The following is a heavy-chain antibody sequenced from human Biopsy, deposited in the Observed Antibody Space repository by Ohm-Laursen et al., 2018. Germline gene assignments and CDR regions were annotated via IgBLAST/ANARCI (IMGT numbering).Heavy chain of an antibody. CDR3: AGRPWPNAFDI. CDR2: IYYSGSA. CDR1: GGSVSSGSYY. D-gene: IGHD5-12*01. Sequence: SQTLSLTCTVSGGSVSSGSYYWIWIRQPPGKGLEWIGYIYYSGSANYNPSLKSRVTISVDTSRNQFSLKLSSVTAADTAVYYCAGRPWPNAFDIWGQGTMVTVSS. V-gene: IGHV4-61*01. J-gene: IGHJ3*02.